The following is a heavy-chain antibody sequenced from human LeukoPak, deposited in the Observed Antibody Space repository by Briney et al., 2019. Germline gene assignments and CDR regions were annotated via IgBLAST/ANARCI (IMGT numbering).Heavy chain of an antibody. V-gene: IGHV4-59*12. J-gene: IGHJ4*02. CDR1: GGSIDSYY. Sequence: PSETLSLTCMVSGGSIDSYYWNWIRQPPGKGLEWIGYIYYTGNTNYNPSLKSRVTISVDKSKNQFSLKLSSVTAADTAVYYCARTRGTEYSGSYYGGVDYWGQGTLVTVSS. CDR3: ARTRGTEYSGSYYGGVDY. CDR2: IYYTGNT. D-gene: IGHD1-26*01.